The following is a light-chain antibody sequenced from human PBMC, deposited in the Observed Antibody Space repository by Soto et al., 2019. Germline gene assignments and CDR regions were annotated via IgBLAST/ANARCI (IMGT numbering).Light chain of an antibody. Sequence: EIVMTQSPATLSVSPGEGATLSCRASQSVSRNLAWYQQKPGQAPRLLVSDASTRATGIPARFSGSGSGIEFTLTISSLQSEDFAVYYCQQYNDWPPLTFGQGTKVEIK. J-gene: IGKJ1*01. CDR1: QSVSRN. CDR2: DAS. CDR3: QQYNDWPPLT. V-gene: IGKV3-15*01.